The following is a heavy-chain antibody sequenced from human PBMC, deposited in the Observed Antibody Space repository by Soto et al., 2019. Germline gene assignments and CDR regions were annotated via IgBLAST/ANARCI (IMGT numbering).Heavy chain of an antibody. CDR3: ANEIYSSDSYYKEYYFNS. Sequence: GGSLRLSCAVSGFTFSGHAMSWVRQAPGKGLEWVSGISGSGDSTYYAESVKGRFTISRDSSKNTLFLQMISVRAEDTAVYYCANEIYSSDSYYKEYYFNSWGQGTLVTVSS. CDR1: GFTFSGHA. J-gene: IGHJ4*02. V-gene: IGHV3-23*01. CDR2: ISGSGDST. D-gene: IGHD3-10*01.